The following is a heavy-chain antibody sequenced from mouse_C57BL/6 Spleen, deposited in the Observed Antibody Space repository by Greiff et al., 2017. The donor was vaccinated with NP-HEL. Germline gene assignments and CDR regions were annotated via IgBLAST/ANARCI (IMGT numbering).Heavy chain of an antibody. CDR2: IDPSDSYT. CDR1: GYTFTSYW. V-gene: IGHV1-59*01. J-gene: IGHJ3*01. CDR3: ASGNYCGSSPFAY. Sequence: QQSGAELVRPGTSVKLSCKASGYTFTSYWMHWVKQRPGQGLEWIGVIDPSDSYTNYNQKFKGKATLTVDTSSSTAYMQLSSLTSEDSAVYYCASGNYCGSSPFAYWGQGTLVTVSA. D-gene: IGHD1-1*01.